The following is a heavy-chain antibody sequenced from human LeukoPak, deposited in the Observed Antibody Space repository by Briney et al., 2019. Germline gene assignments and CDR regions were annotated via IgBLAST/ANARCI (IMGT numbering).Heavy chain of an antibody. CDR1: GGSISSSSYY. J-gene: IGHJ1*01. D-gene: IGHD3-22*01. V-gene: IGHV4-61*02. CDR3: ASHYYDSSGYF. CDR2: IYTSGST. Sequence: PSETLSLTCTVSGGSISSSSYYWGWIRQPAEKGLEWIGRIYTSGSTNYNPSLKSRVTMSVDTSKNQFSLKLSSVTAADTAVYYCASHYYDSSGYFWGQGTLVTVSS.